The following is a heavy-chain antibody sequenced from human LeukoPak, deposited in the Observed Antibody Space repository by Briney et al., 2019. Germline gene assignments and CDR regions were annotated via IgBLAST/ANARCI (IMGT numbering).Heavy chain of an antibody. D-gene: IGHD1-26*01. CDR1: GFTFDDYA. CDR2: ISWNSGSI. CDR3: ARGSSYQVTL. J-gene: IGHJ4*02. Sequence: GGSLRLSCAASGFTFDDYAMHWVRQAPGKGLEWVSGISWNSGSIGYADSVKGRFTISRDNAKNSLYLQMNSLRAEDTAVYYCARGSSYQVTLRGQGTLVTVSS. V-gene: IGHV3-9*01.